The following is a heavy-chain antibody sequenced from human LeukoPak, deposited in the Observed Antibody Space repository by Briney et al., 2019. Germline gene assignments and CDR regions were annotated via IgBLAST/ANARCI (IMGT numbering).Heavy chain of an antibody. D-gene: IGHD5-12*01. CDR2: INTYTGNP. Sequence: ASVELSCKASGYAFTEYAMNWVRQAPGQGLEWMGWINTYTGNPTYGQGFTGRFVFSLDTSVSTAYLQISSLKAEDSAVYYCARGPIRISGSVAYDPWGQGTLVTVSS. V-gene: IGHV7-4-1*02. J-gene: IGHJ5*02. CDR3: ARGPIRISGSVAYDP. CDR1: GYAFTEYA.